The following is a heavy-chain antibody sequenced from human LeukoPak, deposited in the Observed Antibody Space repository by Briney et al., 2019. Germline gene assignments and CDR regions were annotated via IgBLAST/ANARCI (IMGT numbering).Heavy chain of an antibody. Sequence: TLSLTCTVSGCTISSCSYYWVWIRQPPGMGLVWVGSFFYIGFTYYNPFLNSRVTICDNTSNNQFSLMMSPVTADATAVYYCARDSGYCSGDSCMGAFDFGRQGTVVSVS. J-gene: IGHJ3*01. V-gene: IGHV4-39*07. CDR1: GCTISSCSYY. CDR2: FFYIGFT. CDR3: ARDSGYCSGDSCMGAFDF. D-gene: IGHD2-15*01.